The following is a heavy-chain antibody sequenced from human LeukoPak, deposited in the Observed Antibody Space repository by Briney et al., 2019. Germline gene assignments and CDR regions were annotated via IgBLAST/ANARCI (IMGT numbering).Heavy chain of an antibody. CDR3: ARDLLRGNWFDP. V-gene: IGHV4-30-2*01. CDR2: IYHSGST. J-gene: IGHJ5*02. Sequence: WIGYIYHSGSTYYNPSLKSRVTISVDRSKNQFSLKLSSVTAADTAVYYCARDLLRGNWFDPWGQGTLVTVSS. D-gene: IGHD3-10*01.